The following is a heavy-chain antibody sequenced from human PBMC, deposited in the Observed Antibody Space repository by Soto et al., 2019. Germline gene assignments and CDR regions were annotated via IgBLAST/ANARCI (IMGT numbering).Heavy chain of an antibody. D-gene: IGHD6-13*01. CDR3: ARGGIEADDYYMEV. CDR1: GFTFSYYK. Sequence: GGSLRLSCAAAGFTFSYYKLNWVRQAPGKGLEWVSSISSGSGYIFYPDSLKGRFTISRDNAKNSLYLQMNSLRAEDTAVYFCARGGIEADDYYMEVWGKGTSVTVSS. V-gene: IGHV3-21*01. CDR2: ISSGSGYI. J-gene: IGHJ6*03.